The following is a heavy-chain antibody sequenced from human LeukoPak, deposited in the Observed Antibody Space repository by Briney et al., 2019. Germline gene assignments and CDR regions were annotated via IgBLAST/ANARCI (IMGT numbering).Heavy chain of an antibody. Sequence: GGSLRLSCAASGFTFTTYGMHWVRQTPGKGLEWVAFIQNDEIDKFYADSVKGRFTVSRDNSKNTLYLQMNSLRPEDTAVYYCAKERKLLPFDCWGQGTLVTVSS. CDR2: IQNDEIDK. V-gene: IGHV3-30*02. D-gene: IGHD4-23*01. J-gene: IGHJ4*02. CDR3: AKERKLLPFDC. CDR1: GFTFTTYG.